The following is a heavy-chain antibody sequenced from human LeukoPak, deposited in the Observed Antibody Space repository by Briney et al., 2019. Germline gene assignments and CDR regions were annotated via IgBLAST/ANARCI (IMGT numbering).Heavy chain of an antibody. J-gene: IGHJ5*02. D-gene: IGHD6-13*01. CDR3: ARAVGIAAAGWFDP. CDR1: GYIFTGYY. Sequence: ASVKVSCKASGYIFTGYYMHWVRQAPGQGLEWMGWINPNSGGTNYAQKFQGRVTMTRDTSISTAYMELSRLRSDDTAVYYCARAVGIAAAGWFDPWGQGTLVTVSS. CDR2: INPNSGGT. V-gene: IGHV1-2*02.